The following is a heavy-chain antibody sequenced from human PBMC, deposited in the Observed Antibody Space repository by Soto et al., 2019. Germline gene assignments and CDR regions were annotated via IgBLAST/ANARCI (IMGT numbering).Heavy chain of an antibody. CDR3: ARDHAHIVVVVAATTYYGMDV. CDR1: GFTFSSYA. D-gene: IGHD2-15*01. J-gene: IGHJ6*02. V-gene: IGHV3-30-3*01. Sequence: GGSLRLSCAASGFTFSSYAMHWVRQAPGKGLEWVAVISYDGSNKYYADSVKGRFTISRDNSKNTLYLQMNSLRAEDTAVYYCARDHAHIVVVVAATTYYGMDVWGQGTTVTVSS. CDR2: ISYDGSNK.